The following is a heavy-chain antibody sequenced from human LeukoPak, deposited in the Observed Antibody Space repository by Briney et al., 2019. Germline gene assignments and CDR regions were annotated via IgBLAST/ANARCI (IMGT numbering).Heavy chain of an antibody. Sequence: ASVKVSCKASGGTFSSYAISWVRQAPGQGLEWMGRIIPIFGTANYAQKFQGRVTITTDESTSTAYMELNSLRSEDTAVYYCARAHSSSWYQEYFDYWGQGTLVTVSS. CDR3: ARAHSSSWYQEYFDY. V-gene: IGHV1-69*05. J-gene: IGHJ4*02. CDR2: IIPIFGTA. CDR1: GGTFSSYA. D-gene: IGHD6-13*01.